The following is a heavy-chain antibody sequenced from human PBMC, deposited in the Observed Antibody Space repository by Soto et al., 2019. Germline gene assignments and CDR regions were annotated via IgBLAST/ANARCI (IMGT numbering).Heavy chain of an antibody. CDR3: ARHDIMITFGGVIVTHLDY. J-gene: IGHJ4*02. V-gene: IGHV4-59*08. CDR1: GGSISSYY. Sequence: SETLSLTCTVSGGSISSYYWSWIRQPPGKGLEWIGYIYYSGSTNYNPSLKSRVTISVDTSKNQFSLKLSSVTAADTAVYYCARHDIMITFGGVIVTHLDYWGQGTLVTVSS. CDR2: IYYSGST. D-gene: IGHD3-16*02.